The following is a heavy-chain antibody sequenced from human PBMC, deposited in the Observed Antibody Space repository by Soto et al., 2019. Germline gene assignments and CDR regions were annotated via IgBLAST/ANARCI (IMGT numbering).Heavy chain of an antibody. J-gene: IGHJ6*02. Sequence: GGSLRLSCAASGFTFSDHKMDWVRQAPGKGLEWVSATTSSGINTYYAGSVQGRFTISRDNSKNTLYLQMHSLRDENTAVYYCAREPTTAVVNYGMDVWGQGTTVTVSS. V-gene: IGHV3-21*01. CDR1: GFTFSDHK. CDR2: TTSSGINT. D-gene: IGHD6-13*01. CDR3: AREPTTAVVNYGMDV.